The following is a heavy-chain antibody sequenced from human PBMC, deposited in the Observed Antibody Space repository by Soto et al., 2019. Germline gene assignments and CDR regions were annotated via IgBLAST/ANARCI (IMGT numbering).Heavy chain of an antibody. V-gene: IGHV3-48*01. J-gene: IGHJ4*02. D-gene: IGHD6-13*01. CDR1: GFTFSSYS. Sequence: GGSLRLACAASGFTFSSYSMNWVRQAPGKGLEWVSYISSSSSTIYYPDSVKGRFTISRDNAKNSLYLQMNSLRAEDTAVYYCARGGLWAAAGTGYWGQGTLVTVSS. CDR3: ARGGLWAAAGTGY. CDR2: ISSSSSTI.